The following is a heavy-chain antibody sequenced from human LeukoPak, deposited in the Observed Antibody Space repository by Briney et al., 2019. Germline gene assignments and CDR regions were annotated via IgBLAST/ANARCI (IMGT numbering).Heavy chain of an antibody. CDR1: GFTFSSYE. D-gene: IGHD2-2*01. CDR2: ISSSGSTI. V-gene: IGHV3-48*03. CDR3: ARVGFHCSSTSCYAGYVDY. Sequence: GGSLRLSCAASGFTFSSYEMNWVRQAPGKGLEWVSYISSSGSTIYYADSVKGRFTISRDNAKNSLYLQMNSLRAEDTAVYYCARVGFHCSSTSCYAGYVDYWGQGTLVTVSS. J-gene: IGHJ4*02.